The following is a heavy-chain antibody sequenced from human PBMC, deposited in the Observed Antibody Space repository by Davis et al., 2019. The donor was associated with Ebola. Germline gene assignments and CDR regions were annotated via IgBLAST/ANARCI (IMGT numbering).Heavy chain of an antibody. CDR2: ISYDGSNK. D-gene: IGHD6-19*01. CDR1: GFTFSSYG. CDR3: ARDYEWLVSLSYFDY. J-gene: IGHJ4*02. V-gene: IGHV3-30*03. Sequence: GGSLRLSCAASGFTFSSYGMHWVRQAPGKGLEWVAVISYDGSNKYYADSVKGRFTISRDNSKNTLYLQMNSLRAEDTAVYYCARDYEWLVSLSYFDYWGQGTLVTVSS.